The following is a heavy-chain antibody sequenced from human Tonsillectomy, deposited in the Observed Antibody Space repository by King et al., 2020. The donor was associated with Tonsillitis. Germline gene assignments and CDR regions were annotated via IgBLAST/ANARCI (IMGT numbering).Heavy chain of an antibody. J-gene: IGHJ4*02. CDR2: ISYDGSEK. CDR3: ARVFSSAYYLYRYVAY. D-gene: IGHD3-22*01. CDR1: RFTFNVYA. V-gene: IGHV3-30*04. Sequence: QLVQSGGGVVQPGRSLRLSCAASRFTFNVYAMHWVRQVPGKGLEWVAVISYDGSEKYYAESVKGRFTISRDNSKNTLYLQMNSLRTEDTAVYSCARVFSSAYYLYRYVAYWGQGTLVTVSS.